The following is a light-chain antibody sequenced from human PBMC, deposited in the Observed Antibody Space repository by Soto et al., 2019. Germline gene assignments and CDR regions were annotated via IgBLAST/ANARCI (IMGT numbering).Light chain of an antibody. CDR1: QSISSW. Sequence: DIQMTQSPSTLSASVGDRVTITCRASQSISSWLAWYQQKPGKAPKVLIYKASSLESGVPSRFSGSGSGTEFTLTISSLQPDDFATYYCQQYNRYWRTFGQGTKVEIK. J-gene: IGKJ1*01. V-gene: IGKV1-5*03. CDR3: QQYNRYWRT. CDR2: KAS.